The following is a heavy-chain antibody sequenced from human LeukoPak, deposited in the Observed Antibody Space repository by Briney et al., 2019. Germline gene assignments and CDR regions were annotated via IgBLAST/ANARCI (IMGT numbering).Heavy chain of an antibody. CDR1: GYTFTSYG. J-gene: IGHJ6*04. Sequence: ASVKVSCKVSGYTFTSYGISWVRQAPGQGLEWMGWISPYNGNTNHAQGLQGRVTMTTDTSTNTAYMELRSLRSDDTAVYYCARDGHSSSWYSEYYYYYGMDVWGKGTTVTVSS. CDR3: ARDGHSSSWYSEYYYYYGMDV. CDR2: ISPYNGNT. V-gene: IGHV1-18*04. D-gene: IGHD6-13*01.